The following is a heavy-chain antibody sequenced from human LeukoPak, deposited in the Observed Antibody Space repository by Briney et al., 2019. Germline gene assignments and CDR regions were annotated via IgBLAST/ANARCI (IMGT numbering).Heavy chain of an antibody. Sequence: PGGSLTLSCAASGCTFSSYARSWVRQAPGKGLEWVSAISGSGGSTYYADSVKGRFTISRDNSKNTLYLQMNSLRAEDTAVYYCAKDPPYYDFWSGSFDYWGQGTLVTVSS. CDR1: GCTFSSYA. J-gene: IGHJ4*02. V-gene: IGHV3-23*01. D-gene: IGHD3-3*01. CDR2: ISGSGGST. CDR3: AKDPPYYDFWSGSFDY.